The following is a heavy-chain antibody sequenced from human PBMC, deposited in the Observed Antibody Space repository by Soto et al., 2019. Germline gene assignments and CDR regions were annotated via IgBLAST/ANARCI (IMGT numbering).Heavy chain of an antibody. V-gene: IGHV5-51*01. CDR3: ARADIVLMVYAEYYFDY. D-gene: IGHD2-8*01. J-gene: IGHJ4*02. Sequence: SVTVSCKVSGYTKTDLSMHWVRQAPGKGLEWMGIIYPGDSDTRYSPSFQGQVTISADKSISTAYLQWSSLKASDTAMYYCARADIVLMVYAEYYFDYWGQGTLVTVSS. CDR1: GYTKTDLS. CDR2: IYPGDSDT.